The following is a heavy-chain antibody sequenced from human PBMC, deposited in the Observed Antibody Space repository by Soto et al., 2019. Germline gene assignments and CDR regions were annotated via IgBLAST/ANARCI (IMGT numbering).Heavy chain of an antibody. J-gene: IGHJ5*02. D-gene: IGHD3-10*01. V-gene: IGHV5-51*01. CDR1: GYSFTSYW. Sequence: PGESLKISCNGSGYSFTSYWIGWVRQMPGKGLEWMGIIYPGDSDTRYSPSFQGQVTISADKSISTAYLQWSSLKASDTAMYYCARQLDYYGSGSPNWFDPWGQGTLVTVSS. CDR2: IYPGDSDT. CDR3: ARQLDYYGSGSPNWFDP.